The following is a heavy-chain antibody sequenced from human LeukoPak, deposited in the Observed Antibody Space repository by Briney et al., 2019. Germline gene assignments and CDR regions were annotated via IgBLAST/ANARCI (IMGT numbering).Heavy chain of an antibody. Sequence: GGSLRLSCAASGFILSGYWMSWVRQAPGKGPEWVANIKEDGSRRYYSESVRGRFTISRDNSENSLYLQMNSLRAEDTAVYYCARRYSSGWYDYWGQGTLVTVSS. J-gene: IGHJ4*02. V-gene: IGHV3-7*03. D-gene: IGHD6-19*01. CDR2: IKEDGSRR. CDR3: ARRYSSGWYDY. CDR1: GFILSGYW.